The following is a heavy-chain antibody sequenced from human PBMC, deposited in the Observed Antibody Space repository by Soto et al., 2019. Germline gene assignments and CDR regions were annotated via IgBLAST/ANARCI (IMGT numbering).Heavy chain of an antibody. CDR1: GFTFSSYG. CDR2: IWYDGSNK. D-gene: IGHD5-12*01. CDR3: ARADIVATLDAFDI. J-gene: IGHJ3*02. Sequence: QVQLVESGGGVVQPGRSLRLSCAASGFTFSSYGMHWVRQAPGKGLAWVAVIWYDGSNKYYADSVKGRFTISRDNSKNTLYLQMNSLRAEDTAVYYCARADIVATLDAFDIWGQGTMVTVSS. V-gene: IGHV3-33*01.